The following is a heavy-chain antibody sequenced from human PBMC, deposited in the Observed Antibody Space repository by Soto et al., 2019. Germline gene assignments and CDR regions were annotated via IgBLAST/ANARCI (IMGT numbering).Heavy chain of an antibody. CDR2: ISAYNGNT. D-gene: IGHD3-9*01. V-gene: IGHV1-18*01. J-gene: IGHJ6*02. Sequence: ASVKVSCKASGYTFTSYGISWVRQAPGQGLEWMGWISAYNGNTNYAQKLKGRVTMTTDTSTSTAYMELRSLRSDDTAVYYCARDLSVLRYFDWSNYYYGMDVWGQGTTVTVSS. CDR1: GYTFTSYG. CDR3: ARDLSVLRYFDWSNYYYGMDV.